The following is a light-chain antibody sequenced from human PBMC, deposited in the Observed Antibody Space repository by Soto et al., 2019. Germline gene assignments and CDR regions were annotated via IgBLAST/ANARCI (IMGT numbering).Light chain of an antibody. J-gene: IGLJ1*01. CDR1: SSNIGNNY. CDR3: AAWDDSLSGYV. Sequence: QSVLTQPPSASGTPGQRVTISCSGSSSNIGNNYVYWYQHLPGTAPKLLIYRNNQRPSGVPDRFSGSHSGTSGSLAISGLLSEDEAEYYCAAWDDSLSGYVFGTGTKLTVL. V-gene: IGLV1-47*01. CDR2: RNN.